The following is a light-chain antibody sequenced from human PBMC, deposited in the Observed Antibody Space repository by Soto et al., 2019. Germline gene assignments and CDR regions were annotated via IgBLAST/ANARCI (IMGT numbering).Light chain of an antibody. V-gene: IGKV3-20*01. Sequence: EIVLTQSPGTLSLSPGERATLSCRASQSVSRGYLAWYQQKPGQAPRLLIYGATSRATGIPDRFSGSGSGTDFSLTISRLEPEGFEVYYCQQYGSSPLTFGQGTKVEIK. J-gene: IGKJ1*01. CDR2: GAT. CDR1: QSVSRGY. CDR3: QQYGSSPLT.